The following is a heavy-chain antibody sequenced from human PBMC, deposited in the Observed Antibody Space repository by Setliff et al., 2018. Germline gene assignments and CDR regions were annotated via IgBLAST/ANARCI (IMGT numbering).Heavy chain of an antibody. V-gene: IGHV4-4*02. J-gene: IGHJ5*02. CDR3: AKRHPDYYDSSGNWFDP. CDR1: GGSISSSNW. CDR2: IYHSGST. D-gene: IGHD3-22*01. Sequence: PSETLSLTCAVSGGSISSSNWWSWVRQPPGKGLEWIGSIYHSGSTYYNPSLKSRVTISVDTSKNQFSLKLSSVTAADTAVYYCAKRHPDYYDSSGNWFDPWGQGTLVTVSS.